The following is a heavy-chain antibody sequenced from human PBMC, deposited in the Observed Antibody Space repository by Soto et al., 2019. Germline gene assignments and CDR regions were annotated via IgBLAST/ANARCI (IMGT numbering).Heavy chain of an antibody. CDR1: GYSFTNYW. Sequence: GDSLKISCKGSGYSFTNYWIGCVRQMPGKGLERMVLIYPGDSDTRYSPSFQGQVTISADTSISTAYLQWSSLKASDTAMYFWARRAADTWLGFDIWGQGTMVTVSS. CDR3: ARRAADTWLGFDI. D-gene: IGHD5-12*01. CDR2: IYPGDSDT. J-gene: IGHJ3*02. V-gene: IGHV5-51*01.